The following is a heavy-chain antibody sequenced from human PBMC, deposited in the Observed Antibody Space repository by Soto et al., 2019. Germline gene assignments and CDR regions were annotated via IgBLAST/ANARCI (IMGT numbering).Heavy chain of an antibody. Sequence: ASVKVSCKASGGTFSSYAISWVRQAPGQGLEWMGGIIPIFGTANYAQKFQGRVTITADESTSTAYMELSSLRSEDTAVYYCARRKAAQKRGKEYYLDYGGKEPLVTVP. CDR2: IIPIFGTA. CDR1: GGTFSSYA. D-gene: IGHD3-10*01. CDR3: ARRKAAQKRGKEYYLDY. J-gene: IGHJ4*02. V-gene: IGHV1-69*13.